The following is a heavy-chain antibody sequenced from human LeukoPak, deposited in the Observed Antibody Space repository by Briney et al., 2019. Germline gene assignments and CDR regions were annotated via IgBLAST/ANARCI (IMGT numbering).Heavy chain of an antibody. V-gene: IGHV3-23*01. CDR3: ATPHTGPGGGTNYPPHY. CDR2: ISASGGTT. CDR1: GFTFSYYA. Sequence: GGSLRLSCAASGFTFSYYAMSRVRQAPGKGPKWVSRISASGGTTYYTDSVKGRFTISRDNSKNTLYLQMNSLRAEDTALYYCATPHTGPGGGTNYPPHYWGQGTLVTVSS. D-gene: IGHD3-10*01. J-gene: IGHJ4*02.